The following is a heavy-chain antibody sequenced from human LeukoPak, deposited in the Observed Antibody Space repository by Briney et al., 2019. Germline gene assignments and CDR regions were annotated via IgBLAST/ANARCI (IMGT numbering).Heavy chain of an antibody. V-gene: IGHV1-69*13. CDR2: IIPIFGTA. CDR3: ARVPRTIYSSRENWFDP. D-gene: IGHD6-19*01. CDR1: GGTFSSYA. Sequence: SVKVSCKASGGTFSSYAISWVRQAPGQGLEWMGGIIPIFGTANCAQKFQGRVTITADESTSTAYMELSSLRSEDTAVYYCARVPRTIYSSRENWFDPWGQGTLVTVSS. J-gene: IGHJ5*02.